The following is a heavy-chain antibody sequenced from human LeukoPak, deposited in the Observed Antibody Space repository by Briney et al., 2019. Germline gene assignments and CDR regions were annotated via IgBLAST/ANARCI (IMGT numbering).Heavy chain of an antibody. D-gene: IGHD6-6*01. Sequence: ASVTVSCKASGYTFTSYVINWVRQPSGQGLEWMGWMNSNSGNTGYAQKFQGRVTMTRNTSISTAYMELSSLRSEDTAVYYCARGPRIAAQDNWFDPWGQGTLVTVSS. CDR3: ARGPRIAAQDNWFDP. J-gene: IGHJ5*02. V-gene: IGHV1-8*01. CDR1: GYTFTSYV. CDR2: MNSNSGNT.